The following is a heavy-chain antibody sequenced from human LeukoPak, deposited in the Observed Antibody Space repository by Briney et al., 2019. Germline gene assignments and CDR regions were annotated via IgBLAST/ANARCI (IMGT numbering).Heavy chain of an antibody. J-gene: IGHJ3*02. D-gene: IGHD3-22*01. CDR2: INPSGGST. Sequence: ASVKVSCKASGYTFTSYYMHLVRQAPGQGLEWMGIINPSGGSTSYAHKFHGRVTMTRDTSTNTVYMELSSLRSEDTAVYSCARDSVTMIVVARPQIAFDIWGQGTMVTVSS. CDR1: GYTFTSYY. V-gene: IGHV1-46*01. CDR3: ARDSVTMIVVARPQIAFDI.